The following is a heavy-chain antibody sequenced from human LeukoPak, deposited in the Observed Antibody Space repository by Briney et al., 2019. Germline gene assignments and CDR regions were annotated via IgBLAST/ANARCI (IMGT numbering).Heavy chain of an antibody. D-gene: IGHD3/OR15-3a*01. CDR1: GFTFSSYG. J-gene: IGHJ4*02. Sequence: PGGSLRLSCAASGFTFSSYGMHWVRQAPGKGLEWVTFIRSDGNNKYYGDSVKGRFTISRENSQNTLYLQMKSLRAEDTAVYYCVKDRDWGFDYWGQGTLVTVSS. V-gene: IGHV3-30*02. CDR2: IRSDGNNK. CDR3: VKDRDWGFDY.